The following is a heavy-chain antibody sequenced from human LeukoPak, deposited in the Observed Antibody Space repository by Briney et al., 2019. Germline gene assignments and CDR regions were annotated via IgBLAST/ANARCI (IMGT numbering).Heavy chain of an antibody. J-gene: IGHJ3*02. V-gene: IGHV3-13*01. CDR1: GFTFSNYD. D-gene: IGHD2-2*02. CDR3: ARGIYCNSTSCYSHAFDI. CDR2: VGTVGDT. Sequence: GGSLRLSCAASGFTFSNYDMHWVRQATGKGLEWVSAVGTVGDTYYPGSVKGRFIISRENAKNSLYLQMNGLRAGEPAVYYCARGIYCNSTSCYSHAFDIWGQGTMVTVSS.